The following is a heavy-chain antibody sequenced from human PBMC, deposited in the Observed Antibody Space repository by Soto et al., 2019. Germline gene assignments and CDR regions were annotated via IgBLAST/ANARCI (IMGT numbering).Heavy chain of an antibody. Sequence: QPXESLRLSCAASGFTFSGSAMHWVRQASGKGLEWVGRIRSKANSYATAYAASVKGRFTISRDDSKNTAYLQMSSLKTEDTAVYYCTTDYDFWSGYWSHYYGMDVWGQGTTVTVSS. D-gene: IGHD3-3*01. CDR1: GFTFSGSA. V-gene: IGHV3-73*01. CDR3: TTDYDFWSGYWSHYYGMDV. CDR2: IRSKANSYAT. J-gene: IGHJ6*02.